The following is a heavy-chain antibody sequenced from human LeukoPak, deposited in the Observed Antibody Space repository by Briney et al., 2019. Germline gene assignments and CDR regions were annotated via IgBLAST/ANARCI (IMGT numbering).Heavy chain of an antibody. J-gene: IGHJ6*02. CDR3: AWSYYGSGTSYGMDV. V-gene: IGHV3-7*01. CDR1: GFTFSRHW. Sequence: PGGSLRLSCAVSGFTFSRHWMSWVRQAPGKGLEWLANIKQDGSEKYYVDSVEGRFTISRDNAKNSLYLQMNSLRAEDTAVYYCAWSYYGSGTSYGMDVWGQGTTVTVSS. D-gene: IGHD3-10*01. CDR2: IKQDGSEK.